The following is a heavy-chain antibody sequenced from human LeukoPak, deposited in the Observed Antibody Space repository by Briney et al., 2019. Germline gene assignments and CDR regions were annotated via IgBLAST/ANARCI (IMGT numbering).Heavy chain of an antibody. Sequence: PGGSLRLSCAASGFTFSSYAMNWVRQAPGKGLEWVSTIRGSSGSTYFADSVNGRFTISRDNSKNTLYLQMNSLRAEDTAVYYCAKTLQYCTNGVCYPDWFDPWGQGTLVTVSS. D-gene: IGHD2-8*01. CDR1: GFTFSSYA. J-gene: IGHJ5*02. V-gene: IGHV3-23*01. CDR2: IRGSSGST. CDR3: AKTLQYCTNGVCYPDWFDP.